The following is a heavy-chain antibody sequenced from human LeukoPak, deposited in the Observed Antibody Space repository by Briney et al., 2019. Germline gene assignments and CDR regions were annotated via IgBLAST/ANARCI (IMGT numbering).Heavy chain of an antibody. Sequence: GGSLRLSCAASGFTFSNYWMSWVRQAPGKGLEWVANMKGDGSEKHYVDSMKGRFTISRDNAKNSLYLQMNSLTAEDTAVYYCARGYGGNSGAFDIWGRGTMVTVSS. V-gene: IGHV3-7*01. CDR1: GFTFSNYW. J-gene: IGHJ3*02. CDR3: ARGYGGNSGAFDI. CDR2: MKGDGSEK. D-gene: IGHD4-23*01.